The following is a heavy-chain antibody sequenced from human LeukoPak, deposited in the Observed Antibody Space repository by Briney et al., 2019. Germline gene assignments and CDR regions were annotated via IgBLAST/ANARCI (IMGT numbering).Heavy chain of an antibody. CDR3: ARHALTSSSWYPDYFDY. CDR2: IYYSGRT. J-gene: IGHJ4*02. V-gene: IGHV4-59*08. CDR1: XY. Sequence: XYWSWIXQPPGKGLEWIGYIYYSGRTNYNPSLKSRVTISVDTSKNQFSLKLSSVTAADTAVYYCARHALTSSSWYPDYFDYWGQGTLVTVSS. D-gene: IGHD6-13*01.